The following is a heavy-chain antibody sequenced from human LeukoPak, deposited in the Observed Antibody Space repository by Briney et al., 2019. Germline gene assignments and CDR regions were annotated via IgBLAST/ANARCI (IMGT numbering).Heavy chain of an antibody. CDR3: ARDRDTGYYYGMDV. J-gene: IGHJ6*02. D-gene: IGHD5-18*01. V-gene: IGHV1-69*04. CDR2: IIPILGIA. Sequence: SMKVSCKASGGTFSSYAISWVRQAPGQGLEWMGRIIPILGIANYAQKFQGRVTITADKSTSTAYMELSSLRSEDTAVYYCARDRDTGYYYGMDVWGQGTTVTVCS. CDR1: GGTFSSYA.